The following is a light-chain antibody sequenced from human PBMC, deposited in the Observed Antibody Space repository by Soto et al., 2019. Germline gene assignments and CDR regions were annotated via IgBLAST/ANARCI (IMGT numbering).Light chain of an antibody. CDR1: QSVSSTY. Sequence: EIVLTQSPGTLSLSPGERATLSCRASQSVSSTYLAWYQQKPGQAPRLLIYGASSRATGIPDRFSGSGSGTDFTVTINTLEPEDFAVYYFQHYGSSPLFTFGPGTNVDIK. V-gene: IGKV3-20*01. J-gene: IGKJ3*01. CDR3: QHYGSSPLFT. CDR2: GAS.